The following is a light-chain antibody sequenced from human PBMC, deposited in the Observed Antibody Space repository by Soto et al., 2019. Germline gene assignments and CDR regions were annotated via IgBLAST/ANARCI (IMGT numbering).Light chain of an antibody. CDR2: LNSDGSH. V-gene: IGLV4-69*01. Sequence: VLTQSPSASASLGASVKLTCTLSSGHSTYAIAWHQQQPEKGPRYLMKLNSDGSHSKGDGIPDRFSGSSSGAERYLTISSLQSEDEADYYCQTWGTGLWVFGGGTKVTVL. CDR1: SGHSTYA. J-gene: IGLJ3*02. CDR3: QTWGTGLWV.